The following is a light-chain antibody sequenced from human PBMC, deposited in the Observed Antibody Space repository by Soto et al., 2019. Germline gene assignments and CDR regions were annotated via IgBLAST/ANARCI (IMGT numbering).Light chain of an antibody. V-gene: IGKV1-39*01. J-gene: IGKJ4*02. CDR1: QTISNF. CDR3: QHSYKTTRR. CDR2: GAS. Sequence: TQSPLFLYTPLALILTITFRASQTISNFLNWYQQTPGQAPKLLIYGASNLQSGVPSRFTGSGSGTDFTLTISRLQPEDFATYYCQHSYKTTRRFGEGTKVEIK.